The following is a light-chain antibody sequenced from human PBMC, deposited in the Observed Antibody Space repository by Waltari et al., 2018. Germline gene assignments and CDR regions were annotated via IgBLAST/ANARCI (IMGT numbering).Light chain of an antibody. J-gene: IGKJ5*01. CDR1: QTVAKNY. V-gene: IGKV3-20*01. CDR3: QQYASPPIT. CDR2: GAS. Sequence: EIVLTQSPGNLSLSPGERATLSCRASQTVAKNYVAWYHQKPGQAPRLLIYGASSRANGVPDRISGSGSGTDFTLTISRLEPEDFAVYHCQQYASPPITFGQGTRLEIK.